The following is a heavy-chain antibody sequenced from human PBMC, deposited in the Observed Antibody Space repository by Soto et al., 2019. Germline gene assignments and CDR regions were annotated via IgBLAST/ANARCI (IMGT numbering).Heavy chain of an antibody. D-gene: IGHD2-15*01. CDR1: GGSFSIYT. Sequence: QVQLVQSGVEVKKPGSSVKVSCKAAGGSFSIYTVFWVRQAPGQGLEWMGRIIPMFDIANYAQNFQGRVTFYAGEFSDTVYMEMLNLRSDVTALYYRTLGCWVAELFDIWGQGTLATVSS. CDR3: TLGCWVAELFDI. V-gene: IGHV1-69*02. J-gene: IGHJ3*02. CDR2: IIPMFDIA.